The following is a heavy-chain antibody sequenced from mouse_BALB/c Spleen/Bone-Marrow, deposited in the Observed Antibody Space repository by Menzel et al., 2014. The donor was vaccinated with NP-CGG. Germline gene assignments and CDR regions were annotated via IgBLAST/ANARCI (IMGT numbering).Heavy chain of an antibody. Sequence: EVHLVESGAELVKPGASVKLSCTASGFNIKDTYMHWVKQRPEQGLEWIGRIDPANGNTKYDPKFQGKATITADTSSNTAYLQLSSLTSEDTAVYYCASYYYDSSTFAYWGQGTLVTVSA. D-gene: IGHD1-1*01. CDR3: ASYYYDSSTFAY. V-gene: IGHV14-3*02. CDR2: IDPANGNT. CDR1: GFNIKDTY. J-gene: IGHJ3*01.